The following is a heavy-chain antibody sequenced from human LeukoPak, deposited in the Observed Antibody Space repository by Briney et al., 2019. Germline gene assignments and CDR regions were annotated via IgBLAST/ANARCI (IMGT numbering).Heavy chain of an antibody. CDR3: ARGLKTYYYGSGGQGEAFDI. D-gene: IGHD3-10*01. CDR1: GGSFSGYY. CDR2: INHSGST. Sequence: SETLSLTCAVYGGSFSGYYWSWIRQPPGKGLEWIGEINHSGSTNYNPSLKSRVTISVDTSKNQFSLKLSSVTAADTAVYYCARGLKTYYYGSGGQGEAFDIWGQGTMVTVSS. J-gene: IGHJ3*02. V-gene: IGHV4-34*01.